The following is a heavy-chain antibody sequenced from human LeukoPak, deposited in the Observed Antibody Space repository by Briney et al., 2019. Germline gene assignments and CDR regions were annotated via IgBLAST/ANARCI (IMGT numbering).Heavy chain of an antibody. Sequence: SETLSLTCTVSGGSISNYYWSWTRQPPGKGLEWIGCLYYSGSTNYNPSLKSRVTISVDTSKNQFSLKLSSVTAADTAVYYCARNVDTAMTYYFDYWGQGTLVTVSS. J-gene: IGHJ4*02. CDR2: LYYSGST. D-gene: IGHD5-18*01. CDR3: ARNVDTAMTYYFDY. CDR1: GGSISNYY. V-gene: IGHV4-59*08.